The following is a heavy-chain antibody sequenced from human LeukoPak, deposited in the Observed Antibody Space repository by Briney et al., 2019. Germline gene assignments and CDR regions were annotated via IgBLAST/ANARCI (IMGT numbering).Heavy chain of an antibody. CDR3: ARDSYYDSSGYFDY. Sequence: AGGSLRLSCAASGFTFSSYSVNWVRQAPGKGLEWVSYISSSSSTIYYADSVKGRFTISRDNAKNSLYLQMNSLRAEDTAVYYCARDSYYDSSGYFDYWGQGTLVTVSS. CDR1: GFTFSSYS. V-gene: IGHV3-48*01. CDR2: ISSSSSTI. D-gene: IGHD3-22*01. J-gene: IGHJ4*02.